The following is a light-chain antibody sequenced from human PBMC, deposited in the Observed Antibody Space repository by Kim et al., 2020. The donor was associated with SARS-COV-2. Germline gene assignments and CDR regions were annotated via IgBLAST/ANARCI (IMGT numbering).Light chain of an antibody. J-gene: IGKJ2*01. CDR2: DAS. CDR3: QQRSNWRYT. V-gene: IGKV3-11*01. Sequence: EIVLTQSPATLSLSPGERATLSCRASQSVSRYLAWYQQKPGQTPRLLMYDASKRATGIPARFSGSGSGTDFTLTISSLEPEDFAVYYCQQRSNWRYTFGQGTKLEI. CDR1: QSVSRY.